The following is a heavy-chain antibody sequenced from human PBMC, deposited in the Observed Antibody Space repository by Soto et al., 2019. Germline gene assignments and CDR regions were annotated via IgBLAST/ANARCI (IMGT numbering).Heavy chain of an antibody. J-gene: IGHJ5*02. CDR3: ARVSGIAAAGPGWFDP. CDR2: ISSSSSYI. V-gene: IGHV3-21*01. D-gene: IGHD6-13*01. CDR1: GFTFSSYS. Sequence: PGGSLRLSCAASGFTFSSYSMNWVRQAPGKGLEWVSSISSSSSYIYYADSVKGRFTISRDNAKNSLYLQMNSLRAEDTAVYYCARVSGIAAAGPGWFDPWGQGTLVTVSS.